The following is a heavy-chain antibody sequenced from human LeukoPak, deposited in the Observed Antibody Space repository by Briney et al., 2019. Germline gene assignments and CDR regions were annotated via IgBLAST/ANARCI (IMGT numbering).Heavy chain of an antibody. CDR3: AGGRGYIYGSDY. CDR1: GSMFSNYD. D-gene: IGHD5-18*01. CDR2: ISADGGST. V-gene: IGHV3-64*01. J-gene: IGHJ4*02. Sequence: GGSLRLSCAASGSMFSNYDMHWVRQAPGKGLEYVSHISADGGSTYYAISVKGRFTISRDNSKNTLYLQMGSLRAEDMAVYYCAGGRGYIYGSDYWGQGTLVTVSS.